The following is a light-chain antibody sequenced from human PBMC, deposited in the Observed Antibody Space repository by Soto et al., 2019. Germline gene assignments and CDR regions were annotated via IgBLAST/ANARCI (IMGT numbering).Light chain of an antibody. CDR3: SSYTSSSTLDVL. Sequence: QSVLTQPASVSGSSGQSITLSCTGTSSDVGGFNYVSWYQQHPGKAPKLIIYEGSNRLSGVSNRFSASKSGNTASLTISGFQAGNEADYYCSSYTSSSTLDVLFGGGTKVTVL. J-gene: IGLJ2*01. V-gene: IGLV2-14*01. CDR2: EGS. CDR1: SSDVGGFNY.